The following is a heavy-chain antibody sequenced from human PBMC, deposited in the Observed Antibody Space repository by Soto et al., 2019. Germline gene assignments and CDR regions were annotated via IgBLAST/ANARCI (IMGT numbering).Heavy chain of an antibody. CDR3: ASYTLSGYVGPGAFDI. D-gene: IGHD3-22*01. V-gene: IGHV4-61*05. J-gene: IGHJ3*02. CDR1: GVSISSSSYY. CDR2: IYYSGST. Sequence: SDTLSLSCTVSGVSISSSSYYWGWIRQPPGKGLEWIGYIYYSGSTNYNPSLKSRVTISVDTSKNQFSLKLSSVTAADTAVYYCASYTLSGYVGPGAFDIWGQGTMVTVSS.